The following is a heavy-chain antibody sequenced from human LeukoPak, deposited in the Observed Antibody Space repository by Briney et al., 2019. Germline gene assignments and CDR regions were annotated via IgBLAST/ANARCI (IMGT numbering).Heavy chain of an antibody. CDR2: IYYSGST. CDR3: ARDSYGYYYMDV. Sequence: SETLSLTCTVSGGSISSYYWSWIRQPPGKGLEWIGYIYYSGSTNYNPSLKSRVTISVDTSKNQFSLKLSSVTAADTAVYYCARDSYGYYYMDVWGKGTTVTVSS. V-gene: IGHV4-59*01. J-gene: IGHJ6*03. CDR1: GGSISSYY. D-gene: IGHD4-17*01.